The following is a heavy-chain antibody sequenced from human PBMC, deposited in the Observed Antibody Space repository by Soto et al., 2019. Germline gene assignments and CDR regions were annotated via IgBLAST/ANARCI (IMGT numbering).Heavy chain of an antibody. J-gene: IGHJ4*02. CDR2: VTDSGGST. D-gene: IGHD6-13*01. CDR3: AKGRYSSSWYADY. Sequence: HPGGSLRLSCAASGFAFSSYAMNWVRQAPGKGLEWVSGVTDSGGSTNYADSVKGRFTISRDNSKNTLYLQMDSLRADDTAVYYCAKGRYSSSWYADYWGQGTLVTVSS. CDR1: GFAFSSYA. V-gene: IGHV3-23*01.